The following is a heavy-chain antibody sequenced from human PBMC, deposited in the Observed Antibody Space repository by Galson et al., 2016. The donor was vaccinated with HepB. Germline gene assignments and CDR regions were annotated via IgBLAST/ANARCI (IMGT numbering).Heavy chain of an antibody. CDR2: IIPIFGTP. CDR1: GGTFSSSA. Sequence: SVKVSCKASGGTFSSSAVNWVRQAPGQGLEWMGGIIPIFGTPDYAQKFQGRVTITADESTSTAYMELSSLRSEDTAVYYCARGFEEPQVFHYWGQGTLVTVSS. CDR3: ARGFEEPQVFHY. D-gene: IGHD3-10*01. V-gene: IGHV1-69*13. J-gene: IGHJ4*02.